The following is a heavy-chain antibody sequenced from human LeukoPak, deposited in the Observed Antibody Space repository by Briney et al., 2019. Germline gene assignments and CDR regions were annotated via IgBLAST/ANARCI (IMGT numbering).Heavy chain of an antibody. D-gene: IGHD6-13*01. CDR1: GFTLSSYN. V-gene: IGHV3-21*01. J-gene: IGHJ6*03. CDR2: ISYRSSDI. Sequence: GGSLRLSCAASGFTLSSYNMKWVRQAPGKGLEWVSSISYRSSDIEYADSVRGRFTISRDNAKQSLYLQMSDPRTEDTAVYYCARVYSSSWYSGYLYMDFWGKGTTVTVSS. CDR3: ARVYSSSWYSGYLYMDF.